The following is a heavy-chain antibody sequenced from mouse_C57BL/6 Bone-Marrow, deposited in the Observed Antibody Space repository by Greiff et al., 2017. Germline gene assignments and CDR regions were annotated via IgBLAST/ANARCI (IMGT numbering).Heavy chain of an antibody. CDR2: IRNKANNHAT. J-gene: IGHJ2*01. Sequence: EVQLQESGGGLVQPGGSMKLSCAASGFTFSDAWMDWVRQSPEKGLEWVAEIRNKANNHATYYAESVKGRFTISRDDSKSSVYLQMNSLRAEDTGIYYCTSNGDEWLPFDYWGQGTTLTVSS. V-gene: IGHV6-6*01. CDR1: GFTFSDAW. D-gene: IGHD2-2*01. CDR3: TSNGDEWLPFDY.